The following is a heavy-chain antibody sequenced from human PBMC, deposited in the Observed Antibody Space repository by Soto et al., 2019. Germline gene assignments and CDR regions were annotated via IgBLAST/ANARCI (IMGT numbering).Heavy chain of an antibody. J-gene: IGHJ6*02. D-gene: IGHD1-1*01. CDR3: ALNHNPESYYGMDV. Sequence: EVQLVESGGGLLQPGGSLRLSCAASGFTVSSNYMSWVRQAPGKGLEWVSVIYSGGSTYYADSVKGRFTISRDNSKNTLYLQMNSLRAEDTAVYYCALNHNPESYYGMDVWGQGTTVTVSS. CDR2: IYSGGST. V-gene: IGHV3-53*01. CDR1: GFTVSSNY.